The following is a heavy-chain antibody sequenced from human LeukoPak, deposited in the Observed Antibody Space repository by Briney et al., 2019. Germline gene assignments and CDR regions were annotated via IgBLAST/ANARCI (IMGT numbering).Heavy chain of an antibody. Sequence: PGGSLRLYCAASGLTFSSSWMTWVRQAPGKGLEWVANIKEDASETNYVGSAIGRFAISRDNAKNSLYLQMNSLRVEGTAVYYCTRGSPLDYWGQGTLVTVSS. CDR3: TRGSPLDY. CDR1: GLTFSSSW. J-gene: IGHJ4*02. CDR2: IKEDASET. D-gene: IGHD1-26*01. V-gene: IGHV3-7*01.